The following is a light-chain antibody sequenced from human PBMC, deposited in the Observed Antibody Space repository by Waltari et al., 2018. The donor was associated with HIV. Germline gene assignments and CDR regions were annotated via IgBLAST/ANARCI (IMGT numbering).Light chain of an antibody. CDR1: QTIGTD. CDR2: SAS. J-gene: IGKJ1*01. V-gene: IGKV1-39*01. CDR3: QQSYTTPRT. Sequence: DIQVTQSPSSLSASVGDGVTVTCRASQTIGTDLNWYQQVPGEAPQLLIYSASNLQSGVPSRFSGSGYGTDFSLTISSLEPEDFAVYYCQQSYTTPRTFGQGTKVEIK.